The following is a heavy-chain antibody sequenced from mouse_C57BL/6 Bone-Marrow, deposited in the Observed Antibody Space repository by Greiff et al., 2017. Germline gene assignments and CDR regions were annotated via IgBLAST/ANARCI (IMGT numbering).Heavy chain of an antibody. J-gene: IGHJ4*01. D-gene: IGHD2-5*01. CDR2: IYPGSGNT. CDR3: ASSPYYSNWDYAMDY. V-gene: IGHV1-66*01. CDR1: GYSFTSYY. Sequence: QVQLQQSGPELVKPGASVKISCKASGYSFTSYYIHWVKQRPGQGLEWIGWIYPGSGNTKYNEKFKGKATLTADTSSSTAYLQLSSLTSEDSAVYYCASSPYYSNWDYAMDYWGQGTSGTVSS.